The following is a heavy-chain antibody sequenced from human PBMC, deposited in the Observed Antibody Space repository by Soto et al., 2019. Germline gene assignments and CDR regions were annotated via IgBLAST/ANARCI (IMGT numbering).Heavy chain of an antibody. Sequence: SVKVSCKASGGTFSSYAISWVRQAPGQGLEWTGGIIPIFGTANYAQKFQGRVTITADESTSTAYMELSSLRSEDTAVYYCARALLVVTAIPSYYYYGMDVWGQGTTVTVSS. V-gene: IGHV1-69*13. D-gene: IGHD2-21*02. CDR2: IIPIFGTA. CDR3: ARALLVVTAIPSYYYYGMDV. CDR1: GGTFSSYA. J-gene: IGHJ6*02.